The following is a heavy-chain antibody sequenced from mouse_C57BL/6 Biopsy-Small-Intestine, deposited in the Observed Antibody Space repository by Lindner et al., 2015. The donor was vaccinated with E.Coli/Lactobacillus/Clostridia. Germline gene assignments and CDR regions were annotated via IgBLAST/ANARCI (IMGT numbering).Heavy chain of an antibody. CDR1: GYTFTDNY. Sequence: VQLQESGPELVKPGASVKISCKASGYTFTDNYMNWVKQSQGKSLEWIGNINPNNGDITYNQKFKGKATLTVDKSSSTAYMELRSLTSEDSAVYYCARSEGSSGFFDYWGQGTTLTVSS. CDR2: INPNNGDI. CDR3: ARSEGSSGFFDY. D-gene: IGHD3-2*02. J-gene: IGHJ2*01. V-gene: IGHV1-26*01.